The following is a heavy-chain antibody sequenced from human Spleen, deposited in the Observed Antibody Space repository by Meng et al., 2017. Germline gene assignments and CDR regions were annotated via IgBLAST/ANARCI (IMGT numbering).Heavy chain of an antibody. CDR1: GFTFSNAW. J-gene: IGHJ5*01. CDR3: TTDLPFTEGGVITT. V-gene: IGHV3-15*01. D-gene: IGHD3-16*02. Sequence: GGSLRLSCAASGFTFSNAWMSWVRQAPGKGLEWVGRIRSKADGGTTDVAAPVKGRFTISRDDAQNTLYLQMDSLKTEDTAVYYCTTDLPFTEGGVITTWGQGTLVTVSS. CDR2: IRSKADGGTT.